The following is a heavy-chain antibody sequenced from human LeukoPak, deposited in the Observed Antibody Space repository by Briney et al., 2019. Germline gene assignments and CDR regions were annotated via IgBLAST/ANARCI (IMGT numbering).Heavy chain of an antibody. Sequence: GASVKVSCKASGYTFTGYYMHWVRQAPGQGLEWMGWINPNSGGTNYAQKFQGRVTMTRDTSISTAYMELSRLRSDDTAVYYCARDQITMVRGVISNWFDPWGQGTLVTVSS. V-gene: IGHV1-2*02. CDR1: GYTFTGYY. CDR2: INPNSGGT. J-gene: IGHJ5*02. D-gene: IGHD3-10*01. CDR3: ARDQITMVRGVISNWFDP.